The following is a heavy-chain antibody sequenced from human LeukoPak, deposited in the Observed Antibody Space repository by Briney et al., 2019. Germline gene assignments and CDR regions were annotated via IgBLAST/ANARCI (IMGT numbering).Heavy chain of an antibody. D-gene: IGHD2-8*01. CDR1: GFTVSSDY. J-gene: IGHJ5*02. V-gene: IGHV3-53*01. CDR2: IYSGGST. Sequence: PGGSLRLSCAASGFTVSSDYMSWVRQAPGKGLEWVSVIYSGGSTYYADSVKGRFTISRDNSKNTLYLQMNSLRAEDTAVYYCARGRYCTNGVCYNNWFDPWGQGTLVTVSS. CDR3: ARGRYCTNGVCYNNWFDP.